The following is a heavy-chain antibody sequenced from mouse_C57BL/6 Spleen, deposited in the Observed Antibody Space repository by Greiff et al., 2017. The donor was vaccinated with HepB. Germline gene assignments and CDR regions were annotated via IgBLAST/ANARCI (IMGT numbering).Heavy chain of an antibody. J-gene: IGHJ2*01. V-gene: IGHV1-19*01. CDR2: INPYNGGT. D-gene: IGHD3-1*01. CDR3: ARAGQYYFDY. CDR1: GYTFTDYY. Sequence: EVQLQQSGPVLVKPGASVKMSCKASGYTFTDYYMNWVKQSHGKSLEWIGVINPYNGGTSYNQKFKGKATLTVDKSSSTAYMELNSLTSEDSAVYYCARAGQYYFDYWGQGTTLTVSS.